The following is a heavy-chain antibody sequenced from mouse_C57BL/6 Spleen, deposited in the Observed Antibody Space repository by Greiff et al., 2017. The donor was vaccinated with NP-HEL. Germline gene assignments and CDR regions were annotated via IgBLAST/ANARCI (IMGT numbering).Heavy chain of an antibody. Sequence: VQLKQSGPGLVKPSQSLSLTCSVTGYSITSGYYWNWIRQFPGNKLEWMGYISYDGSNNYNPSLKNRISITRDTSKNQFFLKLNAVTTEDTATYYCARSNGHFDYWGQGTTLTVSS. CDR3: ARSNGHFDY. V-gene: IGHV3-6*01. CDR2: ISYDGSN. D-gene: IGHD3-1*01. J-gene: IGHJ2*01. CDR1: GYSITSGYY.